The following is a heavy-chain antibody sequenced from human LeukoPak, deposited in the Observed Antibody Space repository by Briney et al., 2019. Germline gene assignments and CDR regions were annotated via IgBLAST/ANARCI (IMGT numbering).Heavy chain of an antibody. CDR2: ISSSSSYI. CDR3: ATSRAYCGGDCYSDWYFDL. D-gene: IGHD2-21*02. Sequence: GGSLRLSCAASGFTFSSYSMNWVRQAPGKGLEWVSSISSSSSYIYYADSVKGRFIISRDNAENSLYLQMNSLRAEDTAVYYCATSRAYCGGDCYSDWYFDLWGRGTLVTVSS. V-gene: IGHV3-21*01. CDR1: GFTFSSYS. J-gene: IGHJ2*01.